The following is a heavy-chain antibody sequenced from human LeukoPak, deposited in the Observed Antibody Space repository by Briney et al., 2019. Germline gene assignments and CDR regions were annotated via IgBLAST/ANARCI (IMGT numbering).Heavy chain of an antibody. D-gene: IGHD1-26*01. V-gene: IGHV4-39*01. CDR1: GGSINSSSYY. CDR3: ARLVSGSNSGDY. Sequence: SETLSLTCSVSGGSINSSSYYWGWVRQPPGKGLEWIVSIYYSGSTYYNPSLKRRVTISVDTSKNQFSLKLSSVTAADTAVYYCARLVSGSNSGDYWGQGTLVTVSS. J-gene: IGHJ4*02. CDR2: IYYSGST.